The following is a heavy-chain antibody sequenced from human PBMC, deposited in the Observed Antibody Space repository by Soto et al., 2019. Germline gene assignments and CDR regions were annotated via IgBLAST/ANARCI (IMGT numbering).Heavy chain of an antibody. D-gene: IGHD3-22*01. V-gene: IGHV3-33*01. CDR3: ARKGRVYYDSSGYYYGPGGYYYGMDV. J-gene: IGHJ6*02. CDR2: IWYDGSNK. Sequence: GGSLRLSCAASGFTFSSYGMHWVRQAPGKGLEWVAVIWYDGSNKYYADSVKGRFTISRDNSKNTLYLQMNSLRAEDTAVYYCARKGRVYYDSSGYYYGPGGYYYGMDVWGQGTTVTVSS. CDR1: GFTFSSYG.